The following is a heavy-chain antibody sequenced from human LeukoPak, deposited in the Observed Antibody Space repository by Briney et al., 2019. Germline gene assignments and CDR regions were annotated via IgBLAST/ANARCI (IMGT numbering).Heavy chain of an antibody. Sequence: SVKVSCKASGGTFSSYAISWVRQAPGQGLEWMGGIIPIFGTANYAQKFQGRVTITADESTSTAYMELSSLRSEDTAVYHCARGYYGDYVHLGYYYGMDVWGQGTTVTVSS. CDR3: ARGYYGDYVHLGYYYGMDV. D-gene: IGHD4-17*01. J-gene: IGHJ6*02. CDR1: GGTFSSYA. CDR2: IIPIFGTA. V-gene: IGHV1-69*13.